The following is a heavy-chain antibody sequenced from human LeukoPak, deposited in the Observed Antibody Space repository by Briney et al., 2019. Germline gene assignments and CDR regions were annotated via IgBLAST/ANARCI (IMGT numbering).Heavy chain of an antibody. J-gene: IGHJ4*02. Sequence: PSETLSLTCAVYGGPFSGYYWSWIRQPPGKGLEWIGEINHSGSTNYNPSLKSRVTISVDTSKNQFSLKLSSVTAADTAVYYCARGDGVAGSEPLDYWGQGTLVTVSS. V-gene: IGHV4-34*01. CDR2: INHSGST. D-gene: IGHD6-19*01. CDR3: ARGDGVAGSEPLDY. CDR1: GGPFSGYY.